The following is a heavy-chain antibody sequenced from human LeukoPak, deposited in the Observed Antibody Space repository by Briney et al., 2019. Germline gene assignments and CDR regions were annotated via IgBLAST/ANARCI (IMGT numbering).Heavy chain of an antibody. CDR3: AREYSGYDFLYYYYGMDV. CDR2: INPNSGGT. Sequence: ASVKVSCKASGYTFTSYDINWVRQATGQGLEWMGWINPNSGGTNYAQKFQGRVTMTRDTSISTAYMELSRLRSDDTAVYYCAREYSGYDFLYYYYGMDVWGQGTTVTVSS. CDR1: GYTFTSYD. V-gene: IGHV1-2*02. J-gene: IGHJ6*02. D-gene: IGHD5-12*01.